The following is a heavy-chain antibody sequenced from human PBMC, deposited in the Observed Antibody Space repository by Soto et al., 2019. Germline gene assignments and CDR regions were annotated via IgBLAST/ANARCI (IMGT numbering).Heavy chain of an antibody. CDR3: ARDTAVTHTAIRMAY. J-gene: IGHJ4*02. Sequence: QVQLVQSGAEVKKPGSSVKVSCKTYGGSFSTYHYNWVRQAPGQGLEWMGRLLPFANIANYGQAFQDRVTISTDKSASTVYMELRSLISEDTGLYYCARDTAVTHTAIRMAYWGQGTLVTVSS. V-gene: IGHV1-69*04. D-gene: IGHD4-4*01. CDR2: LLPFANIA. CDR1: GGSFSTYH.